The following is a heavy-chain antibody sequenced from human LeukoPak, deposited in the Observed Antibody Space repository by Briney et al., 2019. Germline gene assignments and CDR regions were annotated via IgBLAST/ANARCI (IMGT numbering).Heavy chain of an antibody. D-gene: IGHD1-26*01. CDR1: GFXFSRYW. CDR2: IKQDGTEK. CDR3: ARDSEWGLLRSDY. V-gene: IGHV3-7*05. J-gene: IGHJ4*02. Sequence: PGGSLRLSCEASGFXFSRYWITWVRQAPGKGLEWVANIKQDGTEKYYVDSVKGRFTISRDNAKNSLYLHMNSLRAEDTAVYYCARDSEWGLLRSDYWGQGTLVTVSS.